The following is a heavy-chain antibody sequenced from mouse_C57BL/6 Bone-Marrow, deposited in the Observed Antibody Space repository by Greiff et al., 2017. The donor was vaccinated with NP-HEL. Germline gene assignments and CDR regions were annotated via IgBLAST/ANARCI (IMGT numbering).Heavy chain of an antibody. CDR1: GYTFPSYW. CDR3: ARRHYGSSVFDY. J-gene: IGHJ2*01. D-gene: IGHD1-1*01. Sequence: QVHVKQSGAELATPGASVKLSCKASGYTFPSYWLHWVKQRPGQGLEWIGYINPSSGYTKYNQKFQDKATLTAEKSSSTAYMQLSSLKYEDSAVDYCARRHYGSSVFDYWGQGTTLTVTS. V-gene: IGHV1-7*01. CDR2: INPSSGYT.